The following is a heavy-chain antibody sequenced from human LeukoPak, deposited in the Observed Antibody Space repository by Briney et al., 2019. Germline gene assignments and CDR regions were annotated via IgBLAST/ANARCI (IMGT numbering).Heavy chain of an antibody. V-gene: IGHV4-38-2*02. D-gene: IGHD6-19*01. CDR1: GYSISSGYY. J-gene: IGHJ4*02. CDR3: ARVRDSSGWEIDY. Sequence: SETLSLTCTVSGYSISSGYYWGWIRQPPGKGLEWIGSIYHSGSTYYNPSLKSRVTISVDTSENQFSLKLSSVTAADTAVYYCARVRDSSGWEIDYWGQGTLVTVSS. CDR2: IYHSGST.